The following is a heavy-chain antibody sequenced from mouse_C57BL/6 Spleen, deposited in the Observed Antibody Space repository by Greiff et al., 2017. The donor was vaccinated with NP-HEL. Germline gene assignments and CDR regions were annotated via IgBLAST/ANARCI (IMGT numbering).Heavy chain of an antibody. CDR3: TRDGYYSHYFDY. J-gene: IGHJ2*01. CDR1: GFTFSSYA. Sequence: EVQLVESGEGLVKPGGSLKLSCAASGFTFSSYAMSWVRQTPEKRLEWVAYISSGGDYIYYADTVKGRFTISRDNARNTLYLQMSSLKSEDTAMYYCTRDGYYSHYFDYWGQGTTLTVSS. D-gene: IGHD2-3*01. CDR2: ISSGGDYI. V-gene: IGHV5-9-1*02.